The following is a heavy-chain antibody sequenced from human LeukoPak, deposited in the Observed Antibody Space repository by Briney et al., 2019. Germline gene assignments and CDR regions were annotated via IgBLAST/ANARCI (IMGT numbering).Heavy chain of an antibody. CDR3: ASMGTLVGAKFDY. V-gene: IGHV1-69*13. Sequence: SVKVSCKASGGTFSSYAISWVRQAPGQGLEWMGGIIPIFGTANYAQKFQGRVTITADESTSTAYMELSSLRSEDAAVYYCASMGTLVGAKFDYWGQGTLVTVSS. CDR2: IIPIFGTA. J-gene: IGHJ4*02. D-gene: IGHD1-26*01. CDR1: GGTFSSYA.